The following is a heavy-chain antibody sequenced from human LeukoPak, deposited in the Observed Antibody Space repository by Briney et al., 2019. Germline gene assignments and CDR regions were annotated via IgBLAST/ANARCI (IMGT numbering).Heavy chain of an antibody. D-gene: IGHD1-26*01. V-gene: IGHV3-48*03. J-gene: IGHJ4*02. CDR3: AKPWSTTNVVATAFDS. CDR2: ISSGGSTI. Sequence: GGSLRLSCAASGFTFSSYGMNWVRQAPGKGLEWVSYISSGGSTIYYADSVKGRFTISRDNAKTSLYLEMNSLRAEDTAVYYCAKPWSTTNVVATAFDSWGQGTLVTVSS. CDR1: GFTFSSYG.